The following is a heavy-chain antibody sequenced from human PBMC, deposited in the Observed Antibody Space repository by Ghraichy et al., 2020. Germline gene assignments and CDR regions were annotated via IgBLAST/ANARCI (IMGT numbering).Heavy chain of an antibody. V-gene: IGHV4-34*01. J-gene: IGHJ5*02. Sequence: SETLSLTCAVYGGSFSGYYWSWIRQPPGKGLEWIGEINHSGNTNYNPSLKSRVTISVDTSKNQFSLKLSSVTAADTAVYYCARVGSRIAAAGKGWFDPWGQGTLVTVSS. CDR1: GGSFSGYY. CDR3: ARVGSRIAAAGKGWFDP. D-gene: IGHD6-13*01. CDR2: INHSGNT.